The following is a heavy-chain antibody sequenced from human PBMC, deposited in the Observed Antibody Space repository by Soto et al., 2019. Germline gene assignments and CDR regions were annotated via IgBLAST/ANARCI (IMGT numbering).Heavy chain of an antibody. CDR3: ARFTGDRNFDY. CDR1: GFTFSIYS. V-gene: IGHV3-21*01. D-gene: IGHD3-16*01. CDR2: ISSNVNYI. J-gene: IGHJ4*02. Sequence: GGSLRLSCAASGFTFSIYSMNWVRQAPGKGLEWVSSISSNVNYIYYADSVKGRFTISRDNAKNSLYLQMNSLGAEDTAVYYCARFTGDRNFDYWGQGTLVTVSS.